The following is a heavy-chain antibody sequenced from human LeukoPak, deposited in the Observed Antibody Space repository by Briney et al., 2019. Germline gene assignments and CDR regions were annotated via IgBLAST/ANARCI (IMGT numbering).Heavy chain of an antibody. D-gene: IGHD2-2*02. CDR1: GGSISSSNYY. Sequence: PSETLSLTCTVSGGSISSSNYYWGWIRQPPGKGLEWIGGIYFSGTTYYNPSLKSRVTISVDTSKNQFSLRLSSLTAADTAVYYCARRYTTVDYWGQGTLVTVSS. V-gene: IGHV4-39*01. CDR2: IYFSGTT. J-gene: IGHJ4*02. CDR3: ARRYTTVDY.